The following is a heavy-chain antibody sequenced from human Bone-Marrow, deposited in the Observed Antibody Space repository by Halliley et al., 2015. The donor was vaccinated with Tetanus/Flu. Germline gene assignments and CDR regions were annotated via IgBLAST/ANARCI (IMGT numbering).Heavy chain of an antibody. D-gene: IGHD2-8*01. Sequence: QLVQSGAEVKKPGESLKISCKGSGYSFTSYWITWVRQTPGKGLEWMGRIDPSDSYISYNPSFQGHVRISADKSITTAYLQWNSLKASDTATYYCARGVFGMDVWGQGTTVTVSS. J-gene: IGHJ6*02. CDR2: IDPSDSYI. V-gene: IGHV5-10-1*01. CDR1: GYSFTSYW. CDR3: ARGVFGMDV.